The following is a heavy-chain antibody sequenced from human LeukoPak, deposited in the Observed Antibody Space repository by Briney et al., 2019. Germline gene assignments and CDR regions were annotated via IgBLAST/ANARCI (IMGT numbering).Heavy chain of an antibody. Sequence: PGGSLRLSCAASGFTFSDYYMSWIRQAPGKGLEWVSYISSSGSTIYYADSVKGRFTISRDNAKNSLYLQMNSLRAEDTAVYYCARDPHCSSTSCYDWEIDYWGQGTLVTVSS. CDR3: ARDPHCSSTSCYDWEIDY. J-gene: IGHJ4*02. CDR2: ISSSGSTI. D-gene: IGHD2-2*01. V-gene: IGHV3-11*01. CDR1: GFTFSDYY.